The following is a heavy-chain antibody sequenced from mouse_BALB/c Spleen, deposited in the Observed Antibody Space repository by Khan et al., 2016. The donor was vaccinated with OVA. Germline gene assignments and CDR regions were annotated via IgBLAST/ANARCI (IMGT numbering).Heavy chain of an antibody. CDR2: ISYSGGT. V-gene: IGHV3-2*02. D-gene: IGHD2-2*01. J-gene: IGHJ3*01. CDR1: GYSITTDYA. Sequence: EVQLQESGPGLVKPSQSLSLTCTVTGYSITTDYAWNWIRQFPGKKLEWMAYISYSGGTSYNPSLKSRISITRDPSKNQFFLQLNSVTTEDTATYYGARRGGYGDGAWFAYWGQGTLVTVSA. CDR3: ARRGGYGDGAWFAY.